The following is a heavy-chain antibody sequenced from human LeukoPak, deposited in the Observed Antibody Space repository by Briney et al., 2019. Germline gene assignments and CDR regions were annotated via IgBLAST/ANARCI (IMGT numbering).Heavy chain of an antibody. CDR1: GGSFSGYY. CDR3: ARGGSGSYWSWFDP. V-gene: IGHV4-34*01. D-gene: IGHD1-26*01. CDR2: INHSGST. Sequence: SETLSLTCAVYGGSFSGYYWSWIRQPPGKGLEWIGEINHSGSTNYNPSLRSRVTISVDTSKNQFSLKLSSVTAADTAVYYCARGGSGSYWSWFDPWGQGTLVTVSS. J-gene: IGHJ5*02.